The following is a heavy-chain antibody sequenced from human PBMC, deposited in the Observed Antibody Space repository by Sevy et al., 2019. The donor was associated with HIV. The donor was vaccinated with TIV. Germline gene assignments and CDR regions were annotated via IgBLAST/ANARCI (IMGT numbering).Heavy chain of an antibody. CDR3: ATTKDYYEDNGDPFDY. CDR2: FDPEDGET. V-gene: IGHV1-24*01. J-gene: IGHJ4*02. Sequence: ASVKVSCKVSGSTLTNLSMHWVRQAPGKGLEWMGTFDPEDGETIYAQKFQVRVTMTEDTSTDTAYMELSSLRSEETAVYYCATTKDYYEDNGDPFDYWGQGTLVTVSS. D-gene: IGHD3-22*01. CDR1: GSTLTNLS.